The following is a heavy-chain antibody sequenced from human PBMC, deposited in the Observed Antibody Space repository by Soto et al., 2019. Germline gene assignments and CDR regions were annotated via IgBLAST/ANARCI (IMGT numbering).Heavy chain of an antibody. CDR1: GGSFSGYY. CDR3: ASIVYDFWSVYQYYFDY. Sequence: SETLSLTCAVYGGSFSGYYWSWIRQPPGKGLEWIGEINHSGSTNYNPSLKSRVTISVDTSKNQFSLKLSSVTAADTAVYYCASIVYDFWSVYQYYFDYWGQGTLVTVSS. J-gene: IGHJ4*02. V-gene: IGHV4-34*01. D-gene: IGHD3-3*01. CDR2: INHSGST.